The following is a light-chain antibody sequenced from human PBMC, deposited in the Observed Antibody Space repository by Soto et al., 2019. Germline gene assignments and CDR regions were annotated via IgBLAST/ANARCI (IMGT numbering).Light chain of an antibody. CDR1: SSDVGGYDY. CDR3: SSYTTSSAQV. CDR2: DVG. J-gene: IGLJ2*01. Sequence: QSALTQPASVSGSPGQSITISCTGTSSDVGGYDYVSWYQQHPGKAPKLMIYDVGDRPSGVSNRFSGSKSGNTASLTISGLQAEDEADYYCSSYTTSSAQVFGGVTKLTVL. V-gene: IGLV2-14*01.